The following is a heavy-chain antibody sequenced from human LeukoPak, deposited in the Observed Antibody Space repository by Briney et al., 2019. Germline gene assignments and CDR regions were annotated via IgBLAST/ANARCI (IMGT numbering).Heavy chain of an antibody. CDR2: ITTGSTDI. CDR1: GFTFSTYN. CDR3: ARDLPGVPIDH. D-gene: IGHD7-27*01. V-gene: IGHV3-21*06. J-gene: IGHJ4*02. Sequence: GGSLSLSCAASGFTFSTYNMNWIRQAQGQGLEWFSSITTGSTDIYYEDPLKGRFTISRDDAKNSVYLQMNRLRVEDTAVYYCARDLPGVPIDHWGQGILVTVSS.